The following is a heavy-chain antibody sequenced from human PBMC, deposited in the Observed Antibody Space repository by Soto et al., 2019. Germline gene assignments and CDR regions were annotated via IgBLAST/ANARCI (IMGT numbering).Heavy chain of an antibody. Sequence: SETLSLTCAVYGGSFSGYYWSWIRQPPGKGLEWIGEINHRGSTNYNPSLKSRVTISVDTSMNQFSLKLGSVTAADTAVYYCARGIIDYGDYAFSYWGQGTLVTVSS. J-gene: IGHJ4*02. CDR1: GGSFSGYY. V-gene: IGHV4-34*01. D-gene: IGHD4-17*01. CDR2: INHRGST. CDR3: ARGIIDYGDYAFSY.